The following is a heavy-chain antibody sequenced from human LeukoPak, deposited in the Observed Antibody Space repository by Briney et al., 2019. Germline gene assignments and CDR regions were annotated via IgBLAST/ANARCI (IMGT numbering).Heavy chain of an antibody. Sequence: GASVKVSCKASGGTFSSYAFSWVRQAPGQGLEWMGRIIPILGIANYAQKFQGRVTITADKSTSTAYMELSSLRSEDTAVYYCARSGIGGYESGFDYWGQGTLVTVSS. CDR3: ARSGIGGYESGFDY. D-gene: IGHD5-12*01. CDR1: GGTFSSYA. CDR2: IIPILGIA. J-gene: IGHJ4*02. V-gene: IGHV1-69*04.